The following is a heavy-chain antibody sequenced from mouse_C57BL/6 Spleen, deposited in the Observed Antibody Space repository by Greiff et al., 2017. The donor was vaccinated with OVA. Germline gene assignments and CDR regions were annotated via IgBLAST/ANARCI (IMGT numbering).Heavy chain of an antibody. CDR1: GFTFSSYG. Sequence: EVKVVESGGDLVKPGGSLKLSCAASGFTFSSYGMSWVRQTPDKRLEWVATISSGGSYTYYPDSVKGRFTISRDNAKNTLYLQMSSLKAEDTAMYYCASGGKGYAMDYWGQGTSVTVSS. D-gene: IGHD2-1*01. CDR3: ASGGKGYAMDY. V-gene: IGHV5-6*01. J-gene: IGHJ4*01. CDR2: ISSGGSYT.